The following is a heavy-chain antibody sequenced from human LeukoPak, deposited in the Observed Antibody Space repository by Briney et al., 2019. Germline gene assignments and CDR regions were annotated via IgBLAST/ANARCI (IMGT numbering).Heavy chain of an antibody. J-gene: IGHJ3*02. V-gene: IGHV1-2*02. CDR2: INPNSGGT. CDR1: GGTFTGYY. D-gene: IGHD3-22*01. Sequence: ASVKVSCKASGGTFTGYYMHWVRQAPGQGLEWMGWINPNSGGTNYAQKFQGRVTMTRDTSISTAYMELSRLRSDDTAVYYCARDPWDYYDSSGYYIAAFDIWGQGTMVTVSS. CDR3: ARDPWDYYDSSGYYIAAFDI.